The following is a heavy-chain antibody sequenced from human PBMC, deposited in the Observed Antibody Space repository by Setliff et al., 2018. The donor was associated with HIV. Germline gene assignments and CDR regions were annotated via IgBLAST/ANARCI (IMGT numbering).Heavy chain of an antibody. V-gene: IGHV4-38-2*01. J-gene: IGHJ6*03. CDR2: IYHSGNT. CDR1: GYSISSGYY. CDR3: ASEPIVVVPAAIWAQIYYMDV. D-gene: IGHD2-2*02. Sequence: SETLSLTCAVSGYSISSGYYWGWIRQPPGKGLEWIGSIYHSGNTYYNPSLKSRVTISVDTSKNQFSLKLSSVTAADTAVYYCASEPIVVVPAAIWAQIYYMDVWGKGTTVTVS.